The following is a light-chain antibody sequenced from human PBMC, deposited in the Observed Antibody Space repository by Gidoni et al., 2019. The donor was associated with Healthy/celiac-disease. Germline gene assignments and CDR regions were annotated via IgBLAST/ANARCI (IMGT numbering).Light chain of an antibody. CDR1: SSDVGIYNL. CDR3: CSYAGSSTYVV. Sequence: QSALTQPASVAASPGQSITISCTGTSSDVGIYNLVSCYQQHPGKAPNLMIYESSKRPSGVSNRFSGSKSGNTAFLTIAVLQAEDEADYCCCSYAGSSTYVVFGGGTKLTVL. V-gene: IGLV2-23*01. CDR2: ESS. J-gene: IGLJ2*01.